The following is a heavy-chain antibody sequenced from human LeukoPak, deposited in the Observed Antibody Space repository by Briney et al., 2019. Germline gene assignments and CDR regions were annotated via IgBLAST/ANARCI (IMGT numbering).Heavy chain of an antibody. CDR1: GFTVSDTY. CDR2: IFDAGRT. D-gene: IGHD6-19*01. Sequence: GGSLRLSCAASGFTVSDTYMSWVRQAAGKGWEWVSTIFDAGRTTYGDSVKGRFTVSRDTYKNTLLLQMKSLRADDTAVYYCAGATKWLAHDFWGQGTLVTVSS. CDR3: AGATKWLAHDF. V-gene: IGHV3-53*01. J-gene: IGHJ4*02.